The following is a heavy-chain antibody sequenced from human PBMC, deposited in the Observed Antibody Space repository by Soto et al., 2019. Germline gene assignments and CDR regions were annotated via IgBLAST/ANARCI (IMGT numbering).Heavy chain of an antibody. CDR2: ISAYNGNT. V-gene: IGHV1-18*01. CDR1: GYTLTSYA. CDR3: ARAVSPLYCSGGSCYYFDY. Sequence: ASVKVSCKASGYTLTSYAISWVRQAPGQGLEWMGWISAYNGNTNYAQKLQGRVTMTTDTSTSTAYMELRSLRSDDTAVYYCARAVSPLYCSGGSCYYFDYWGQGTLVTVSS. D-gene: IGHD2-15*01. J-gene: IGHJ4*02.